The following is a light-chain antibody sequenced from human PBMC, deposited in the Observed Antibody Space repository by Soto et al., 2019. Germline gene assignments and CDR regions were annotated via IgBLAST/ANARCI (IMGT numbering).Light chain of an antibody. CDR3: QQYGSSPPYT. J-gene: IGKJ2*01. CDR1: QSVSSSY. Sequence: EIVLTQSPGTLSLSPGERANLSCRASQSVSSSYLAWYQPKPGQAPRLLIYGASSRATGIPDRFSGSGSGTYFTLTISRLEPEDFAVYYCQQYGSSPPYTFGQGTKLEIK. CDR2: GAS. V-gene: IGKV3-20*01.